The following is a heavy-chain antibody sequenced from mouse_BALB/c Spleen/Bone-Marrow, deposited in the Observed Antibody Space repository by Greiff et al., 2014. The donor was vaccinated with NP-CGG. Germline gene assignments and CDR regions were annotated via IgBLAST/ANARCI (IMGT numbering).Heavy chain of an antibody. Sequence: VQLQQSGPGLVKPSQSLSLTCSVTGYSITSGYYWNWIRQFPGNKLEWLGYISYDGSTHYNPSLTNRVSITRDTSKNQFFLKLNSVTTEDTATYYCASVEVHAMDYWGQGTSVTVSS. V-gene: IGHV3-6*02. D-gene: IGHD2-14*01. CDR2: ISYDGST. CDR3: ASVEVHAMDY. CDR1: GYSITSGYY. J-gene: IGHJ4*01.